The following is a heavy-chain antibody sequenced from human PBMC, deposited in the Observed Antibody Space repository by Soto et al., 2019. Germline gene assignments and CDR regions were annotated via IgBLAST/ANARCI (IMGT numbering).Heavy chain of an antibody. V-gene: IGHV3-30*19. CDR2: TSYDGSDK. Sequence: QVQLVESGGGVVQPGTSLRVSCVGSGFTFRSYVIHWVRQAPGKGLEWVALTSYDGSDKYYDDSVRGRFTISRDNSRNTVDLQRDSLRLEDTALYYCARWGTTGGLDVWGQGIRVSVSS. J-gene: IGHJ1*01. D-gene: IGHD3-16*01. CDR1: GFTFRSYV. CDR3: ARWGTTGGLDV.